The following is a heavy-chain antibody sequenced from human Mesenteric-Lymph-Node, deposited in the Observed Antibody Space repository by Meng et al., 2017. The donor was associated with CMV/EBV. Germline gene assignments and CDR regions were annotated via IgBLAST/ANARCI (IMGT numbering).Heavy chain of an antibody. CDR3: ARAPRGVATIYYYGTDV. D-gene: IGHD5-24*01. CDR2: IIPILGIA. J-gene: IGHJ6*02. Sequence: SVKVSCKASGGTFSSYAISWVRQAPGQGLEWMGGIIPILGIANYAQKFQGRVTITADKSTSTAYMELSSLRSEDTAVYYCARAPRGVATIYYYGTDVWGQGTTVTVSS. V-gene: IGHV1-69*10. CDR1: GGTFSSYA.